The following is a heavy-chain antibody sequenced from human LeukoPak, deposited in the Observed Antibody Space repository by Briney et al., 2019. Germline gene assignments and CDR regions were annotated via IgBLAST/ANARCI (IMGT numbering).Heavy chain of an antibody. CDR2: IKNKANSYVT. V-gene: IGHV3-72*01. D-gene: IGHD2-15*01. CDR1: GFSFSDHY. Sequence: GGSLRLSCAASGFSFSDHYMDWVRLAPGKGLECVGRIKNKANSYVTDYAASVKGTFTLSRDDSKASLYLQMNSLRSEAAALSYCTRVRLGAATRYFDYWGQGTLVTVSS. CDR3: TRVRLGAATRYFDY. J-gene: IGHJ4*02.